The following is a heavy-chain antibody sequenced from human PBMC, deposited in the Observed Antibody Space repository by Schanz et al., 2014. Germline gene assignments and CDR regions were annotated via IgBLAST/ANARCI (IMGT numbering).Heavy chain of an antibody. CDR3: ARDRDQWDGNFCDF. V-gene: IGHV1-2*02. D-gene: IGHD1-26*01. J-gene: IGHJ4*02. CDR1: GYTFTGYY. CDR2: INPNSGDT. Sequence: QVQLVQSGAEVKKPGASVKVSCKASGYTFTGYYLHWVRQAPGQGLEWMGWINPNSGDTNYAQKFQGRVTMTTDTSTSTVYMELRSLRSDDTAVYYCARDRDQWDGNFCDFWGQGTLVTVSS.